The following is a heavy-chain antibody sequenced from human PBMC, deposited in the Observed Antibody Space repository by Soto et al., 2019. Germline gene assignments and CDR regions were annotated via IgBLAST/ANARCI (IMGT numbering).Heavy chain of an antibody. CDR2: ITPFNGNT. D-gene: IGHD1-1*01. J-gene: IGHJ4*02. CDR3: AITTGTYYFDY. CDR1: GYTFTYRY. V-gene: IGHV1-45*02. Sequence: SVKVSCKASGYTFTYRYLHWVRQAPGQALEWMGWITPFNGNTNYAQKFQDRVTITRDRSMSTAYMELSSLRSEDTAMYYCAITTGTYYFDYWGQGTLVTVSS.